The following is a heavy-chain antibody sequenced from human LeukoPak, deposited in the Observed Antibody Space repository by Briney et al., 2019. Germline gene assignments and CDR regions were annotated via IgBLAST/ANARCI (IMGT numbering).Heavy chain of an antibody. CDR2: ISSGSSTI. V-gene: IGHV3-48*04. CDR1: GFTFSSYS. D-gene: IGHD6-13*01. J-gene: IGHJ4*02. Sequence: GGSLRLSCAASGFTFSSYSMNWVRQAPGKGLEWVSYISSGSSTIYYADSVKGRFTISRDNAKNSLYLQMNSLRAEDSAVYHCARGTGDTSSWFHDYWGQGTLVTVSS. CDR3: ARGTGDTSSWFHDY.